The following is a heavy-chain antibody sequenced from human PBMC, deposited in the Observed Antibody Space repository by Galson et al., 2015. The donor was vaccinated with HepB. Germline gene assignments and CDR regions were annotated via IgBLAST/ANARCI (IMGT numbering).Heavy chain of an antibody. CDR2: IKSKTDGGTT. J-gene: IGHJ4*02. V-gene: IGHV3-15*01. CDR1: GFTFSNAW. Sequence: SLRLSCAASGFTFSNAWMSWVRQAPGKGLEWVGRIKSKTDGGTTDYAAPVKGRFTISRDDSKNTLYLQMNSLKTEDTAVYYCTTGRRGDSSGYYLDYWGQGTLVTVSS. CDR3: TTGRRGDSSGYYLDY. D-gene: IGHD3-22*01.